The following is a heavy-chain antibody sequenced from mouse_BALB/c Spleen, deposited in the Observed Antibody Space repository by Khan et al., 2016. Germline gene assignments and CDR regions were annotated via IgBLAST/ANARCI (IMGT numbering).Heavy chain of an antibody. CDR1: GYTFTNYG. D-gene: IGHD4-1*01. V-gene: IGHV9-3-1*01. CDR2: INTYTGEP. J-gene: IGHJ3*01. Sequence: QIQLVQSGPELKKPGETVKISCKASGYTFTNYGMNWVKQAPGKGLKWMGWINTYTGEPTYADDFKGRFAFSLETSASTAYLQINNLNNEDTATYCCERRDWEGETWFAYWGQGTLVTVAA. CDR3: ERRDWEGETWFAY.